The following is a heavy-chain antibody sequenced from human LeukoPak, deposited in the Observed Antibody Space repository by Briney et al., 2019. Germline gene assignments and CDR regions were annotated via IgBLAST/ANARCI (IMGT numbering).Heavy chain of an antibody. Sequence: SETLSLTCTVSGGSISSYYWIWIRQPPGKGLEWIGYIYYSGSTNYNPSLKSRVTISVDTSKNQFSLKLSSVTAADTAVYYCARRIAGGLLDAFDIWGQGTMVTVSS. J-gene: IGHJ3*02. CDR1: GGSISSYY. D-gene: IGHD1-26*01. V-gene: IGHV4-59*01. CDR2: IYYSGST. CDR3: ARRIAGGLLDAFDI.